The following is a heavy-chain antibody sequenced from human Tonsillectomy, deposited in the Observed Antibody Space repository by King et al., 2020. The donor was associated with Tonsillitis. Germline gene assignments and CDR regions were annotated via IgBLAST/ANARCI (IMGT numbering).Heavy chain of an antibody. CDR1: GGSFSGYY. D-gene: IGHD3-10*01. Sequence: VQLQQWGAGLLKPSETLSLTCAVYGGSFSGYYWSWIRQPPGKGLEWIGEINHSGSTNYNPSLKSRVTISVDTSKNQFSLKLSSVTAADPAVYYCARARMVRGVIRSISYGMDVWGQGTTVTVSS. CDR2: INHSGST. J-gene: IGHJ6*02. V-gene: IGHV4-34*01. CDR3: ARARMVRGVIRSISYGMDV.